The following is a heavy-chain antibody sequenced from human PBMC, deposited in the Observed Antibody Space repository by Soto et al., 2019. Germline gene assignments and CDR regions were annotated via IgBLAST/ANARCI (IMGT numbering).Heavy chain of an antibody. CDR1: GYTFTGYY. Sequence: SVKVSCKASGYTFTGYYMHWVRQAPGQGLEWMGWINPNSGGTNYAQKFQGRVTMTRDTSISTAYMELSRLRSDDTAVYYCCTYDSSGYYYYFDYWGQGTLVPSPQ. CDR2: INPNSGGT. D-gene: IGHD3-22*01. J-gene: IGHJ4*02. V-gene: IGHV1-2*02. CDR3: CTYDSSGYYYYFDY.